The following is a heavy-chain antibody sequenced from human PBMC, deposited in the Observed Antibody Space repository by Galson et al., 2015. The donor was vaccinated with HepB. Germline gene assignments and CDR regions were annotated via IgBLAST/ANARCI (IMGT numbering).Heavy chain of an antibody. D-gene: IGHD6-19*01. Sequence: SLRLSCAASGFTFSSDSMNWVRQAPGKGLEWVSYISSSSSTIYYADSVKGRFTISRDNAKNSLYLQMNSLRDEDTAVYYCARLAGTFPYYYYGMDVWGQGTTVTVSS. CDR1: GFTFSSDS. CDR3: ARLAGTFPYYYYGMDV. CDR2: ISSSSSTI. V-gene: IGHV3-48*02. J-gene: IGHJ6*02.